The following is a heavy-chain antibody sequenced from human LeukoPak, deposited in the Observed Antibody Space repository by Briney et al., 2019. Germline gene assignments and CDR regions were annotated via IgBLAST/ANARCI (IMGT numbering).Heavy chain of an antibody. Sequence: PGGSLRLSCAASGFTFSSYSMNWVRQAPGKGLEWVSYISSSSSTIYYADSVKGRFTISRDNAKNSLYLQMNSLRAEDTAVYYCARLQVWGSYRLDYWGQGTLVTVSS. CDR1: GFTFSSYS. CDR2: ISSSSSTI. CDR3: ARLQVWGSYRLDY. V-gene: IGHV3-48*01. D-gene: IGHD3-16*02. J-gene: IGHJ4*02.